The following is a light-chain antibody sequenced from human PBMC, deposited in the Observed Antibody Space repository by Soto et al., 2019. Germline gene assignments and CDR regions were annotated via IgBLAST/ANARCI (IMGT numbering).Light chain of an antibody. Sequence: QSVLTQPASVSGSPGQSITISCTGTTSDVGDYNYVSWYQQHPGKVPKVLIYEVSNRPSGVSYRFSGSKSGNPASLTISGLQAEDEASYYCFSYTTSSAPYVFGTGTKVTVL. V-gene: IGLV2-14*01. CDR1: TSDVGDYNY. CDR3: FSYTTSSAPYV. J-gene: IGLJ1*01. CDR2: EVS.